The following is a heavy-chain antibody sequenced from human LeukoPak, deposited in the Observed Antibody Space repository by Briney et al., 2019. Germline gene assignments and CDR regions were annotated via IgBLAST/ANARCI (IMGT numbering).Heavy chain of an antibody. CDR2: INHSGST. CDR1: GGSFSGYY. D-gene: IGHD3-9*01. V-gene: IGHV4-34*01. J-gene: IGHJ6*03. Sequence: SETLSLTCAVYGGSFSGYYWSWIRQPPGKGLEWIGEINHSGSTNYNPSLKSRVTISVDTSKNQFSLKLSSVTAADTAVYYCARSDILTGYYTSDPSYYYYMDVWGKGTTVTISS. CDR3: ARSDILTGYYTSDPSYYYYMDV.